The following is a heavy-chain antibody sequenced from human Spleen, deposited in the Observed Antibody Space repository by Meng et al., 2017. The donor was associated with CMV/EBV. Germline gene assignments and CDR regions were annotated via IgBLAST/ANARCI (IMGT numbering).Heavy chain of an antibody. CDR3: ARGMSGKFFRDAFDI. CDR1: GFSVSNND. V-gene: IGHV3-53*01. CDR2: LYSGGSS. D-gene: IGHD3-3*01. J-gene: IGHJ3*02. Sequence: GESLKISCAASGFSVSNNDMSWVRQAPGKGLEWVSILYSGGSSFYADSMKGRFTVSRDRSTNTLYLQMNGLRAEDTAIYYCARGMSGKFFRDAFDIWGQGTKVTVSS.